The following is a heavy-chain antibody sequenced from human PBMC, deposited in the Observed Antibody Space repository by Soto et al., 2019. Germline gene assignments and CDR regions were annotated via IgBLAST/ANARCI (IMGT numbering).Heavy chain of an antibody. CDR1: GFNFISSA. V-gene: IGHV1-58*01. J-gene: IGHJ4*02. Sequence: SVKVSCHAAGFNFISSAVQWVRQSHGQRPEWIGWIVVGSGNTKYAQKFQERVTITRDMSTSTAYMELRSLSSEDTALYYSAEEHSGRYFTVLDFWGQATLVTVSS. CDR3: AEEHSGRYFTVLDF. CDR2: IVVGSGNT. D-gene: IGHD1-26*01.